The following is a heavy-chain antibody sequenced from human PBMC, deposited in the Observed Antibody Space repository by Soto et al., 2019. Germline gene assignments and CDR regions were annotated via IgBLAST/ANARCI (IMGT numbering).Heavy chain of an antibody. CDR1: GGSFSGYY. V-gene: IGHV4-34*01. D-gene: IGHD3-9*01. J-gene: IGHJ4*02. Sequence: SETLSLTCAVYGGSFSGYYWSWIRQPPGKGLEWIGEINHSGSTNYNPSLKSRVTISVDTSKNQFSLKLSSVTAADTAVYYCARGGVLTGSILYIDYWGQGTLVTVSS. CDR2: INHSGST. CDR3: ARGGVLTGSILYIDY.